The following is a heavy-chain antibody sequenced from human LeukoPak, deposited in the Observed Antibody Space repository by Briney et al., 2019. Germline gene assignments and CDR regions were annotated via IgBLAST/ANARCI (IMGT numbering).Heavy chain of an antibody. CDR1: GGSVSSGSYY. D-gene: IGHD3-10*01. CDR3: ARMVSGSEDY. V-gene: IGHV4-61*01. J-gene: IGHJ4*02. Sequence: SETLSLTCTVSGGSVSSGSYYWSWIRQPPGKGLEWIGYIYYSGSTNYNPSLKSRVTISVDTSKNQFSLKLSSVTAADTAVYYCARMVSGSEDYWGQGTLVTVSS. CDR2: IYYSGST.